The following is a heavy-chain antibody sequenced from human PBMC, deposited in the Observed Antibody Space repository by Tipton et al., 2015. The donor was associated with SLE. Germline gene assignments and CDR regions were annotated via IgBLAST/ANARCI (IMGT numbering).Heavy chain of an antibody. CDR3: ARELRIVGAKDWFDP. CDR1: GGSISSSSYY. Sequence: TLSLTCTVSGGSISSSSYYWGWIRQPPGKGLEWIGSIYYSGSTYYNPSLKSRVTISVDTSKNQFSLKLSSVTAADTAAYYCARELRIVGAKDWFDPWGQGTLVTVSS. D-gene: IGHD1-26*01. CDR2: IYYSGST. J-gene: IGHJ5*02. V-gene: IGHV4-39*07.